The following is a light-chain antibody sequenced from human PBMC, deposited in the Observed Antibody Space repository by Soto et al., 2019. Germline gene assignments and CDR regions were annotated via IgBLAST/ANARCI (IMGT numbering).Light chain of an antibody. J-gene: IGKJ5*01. CDR3: QQANSFPIS. CDR1: QTISSW. Sequence: DIQMTQSPSTLSASVGDRVTITCRASQTISSWLAWYQQKPGKAPTLLIYGASSLQGGVPSRFSGSGSGTDFTLTISNLQPEDFATYYCQQANSFPISFGQGTRLEIK. V-gene: IGKV1-12*01. CDR2: GAS.